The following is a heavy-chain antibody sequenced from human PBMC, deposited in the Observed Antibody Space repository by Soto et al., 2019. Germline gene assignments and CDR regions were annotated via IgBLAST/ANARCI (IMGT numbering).Heavy chain of an antibody. CDR2: ISGSGGST. Sequence: GGSLRLSCAASGFTFSIYAMSWVRQAPGKGLEWVSTISGSGGSTHYADSVKGRFTISRDNSKNTLFLQMNSLRAEDTAVYYCYYYDSSAYGNNWIDPWGQGTLVTVSS. CDR1: GFTFSIYA. V-gene: IGHV3-23*01. J-gene: IGHJ5*02. CDR3: YYYDSSAYGNNWIDP. D-gene: IGHD3-22*01.